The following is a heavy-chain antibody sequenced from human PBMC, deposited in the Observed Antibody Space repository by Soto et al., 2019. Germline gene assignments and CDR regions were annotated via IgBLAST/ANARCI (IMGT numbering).Heavy chain of an antibody. V-gene: IGHV3-53*01. CDR1: GFTVSNNY. J-gene: IGHJ4*02. Sequence: EVQLVESGGGLIQPGGSLRLSCAVSGFTVSNNYMSWVRQAPGKGWEGVSVIYSGGYTANGDSVKGRSTIPRDNSKNHIYLKKNTRGPDDPPVFPGPTSPGGGGYWGQGTLVTVSS. D-gene: IGHD2-2*01. CDR2: IYSGGYT. CDR3: PTSPGGGGY.